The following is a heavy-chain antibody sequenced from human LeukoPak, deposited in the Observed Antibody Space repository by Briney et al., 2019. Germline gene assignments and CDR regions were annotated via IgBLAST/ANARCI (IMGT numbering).Heavy chain of an antibody. Sequence: GGSLRLSCAASGFTFSSYDIHWVRQATGKGLEWVSGIGTAGEIYYPGSVKGRFTISRENAKNSLYLQMNSLRAEDTAVYYCARGPTNGQAFDYWGQGTLVSVSS. CDR2: IGTAGEI. J-gene: IGHJ4*02. CDR3: ARGPTNGQAFDY. V-gene: IGHV3-13*01. CDR1: GFTFSSYD. D-gene: IGHD2-8*01.